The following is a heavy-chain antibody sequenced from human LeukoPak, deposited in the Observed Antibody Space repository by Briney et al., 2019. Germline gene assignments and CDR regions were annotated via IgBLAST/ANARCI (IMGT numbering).Heavy chain of an antibody. CDR3: AKIAVAGYYFYSMDV. CDR1: GFTFINYA. D-gene: IGHD6-19*01. CDR2: IAGSGRST. Sequence: GGSLRLSCAASGFTFINYAMSWVRQAPGQGLEWVSTIAGSGRSTYYADSVKGRFTISRDNSKNTLFLQMNSLRADDTAVYYCAKIAVAGYYFYSMDVWGRGTTVTVSS. V-gene: IGHV3-23*01. J-gene: IGHJ6*03.